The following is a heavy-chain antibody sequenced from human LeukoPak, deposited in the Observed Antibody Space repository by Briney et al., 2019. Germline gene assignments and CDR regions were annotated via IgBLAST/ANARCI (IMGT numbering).Heavy chain of an antibody. CDR2: TYYRSKWYN. Sequence: QRLSLTCAISGDGVSSNSAACDWSSQSPSRSPEWLGRTYYRSKWYNENAVSVKSRITINPDTSKNQFSLQLNSVTPEDTAVYYCAREAAAGTGWFDPWGQGTLVTVSS. D-gene: IGHD6-13*01. J-gene: IGHJ5*02. CDR1: GDGVSSNSAA. CDR3: AREAAAGTGWFDP. V-gene: IGHV6-1*01.